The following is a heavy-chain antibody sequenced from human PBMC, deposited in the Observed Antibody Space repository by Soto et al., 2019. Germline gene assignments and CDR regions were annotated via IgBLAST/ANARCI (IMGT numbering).Heavy chain of an antibody. V-gene: IGHV3-30*18. CDR1: GFTFSNYG. Sequence: QVQLVESGGGVVQPGRSLRLSCAGSGFTFSNYGLHWVRQAPGKGLEWVAVISYDGNHKYYADSVKGRFTISRDNSNNMIDLQMSSLRAEDTSVYSCEKAGAPRYCGRSSDYPAGAYWGQGTLVTVSS. D-gene: IGHD2-15*01. CDR3: EKAGAPRYCGRSSDYPAGAY. J-gene: IGHJ4*02. CDR2: ISYDGNHK.